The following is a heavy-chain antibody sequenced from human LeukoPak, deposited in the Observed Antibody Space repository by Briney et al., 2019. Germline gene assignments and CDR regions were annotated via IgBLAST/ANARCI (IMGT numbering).Heavy chain of an antibody. CDR2: INPNSGGT. V-gene: IGHV1-2*02. CDR1: GYTFTGYY. CDR3: ARGRAAAGIRLFVY. Sequence: ASVKVSCKASGYTFTGYYMHWVRQAPGQGLEWMGWINPNSGGTNYAQKFQGRVTMTRNTSISTAYMELSSLRSEDTAVYYCARGRAAAGIRLFVYWGQGTLVTVSS. D-gene: IGHD6-13*01. J-gene: IGHJ4*02.